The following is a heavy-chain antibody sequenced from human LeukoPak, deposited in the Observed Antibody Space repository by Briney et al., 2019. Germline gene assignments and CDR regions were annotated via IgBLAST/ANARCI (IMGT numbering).Heavy chain of an antibody. V-gene: IGHV3-48*01. J-gene: IGHJ4*02. CDR2: ISSSSSTI. D-gene: IGHD6-19*01. CDR1: GFTFSSYS. CDR3: AKVPLTGYSSGWYLVYFDY. Sequence: GGSLRLSCAASGFTFSSYSMNWVRQAPGKGLEWVSYISSSSSTIYYADSVKGRFTISRDNAKNSLYLQMNSLRAEDTAVYYCAKVPLTGYSSGWYLVYFDYWGQGTLVTVSS.